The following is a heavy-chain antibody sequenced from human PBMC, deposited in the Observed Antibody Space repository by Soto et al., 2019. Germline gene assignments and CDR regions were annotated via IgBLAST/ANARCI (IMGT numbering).Heavy chain of an antibody. CDR2: ISGSGGRT. CDR1: GFTFSSYA. CDR3: AKGYHYDSSGYYIVRESNFDN. V-gene: IGHV3-23*01. D-gene: IGHD3-22*01. J-gene: IGHJ4*02. Sequence: GGSLRLSCAASGFTFSSYAMSWVRQAPGKGLDWVSVISGSGGRTYYADSVKGRFTISRDNSKNTLYLQMNSLRAEDTAVYYCAKGYHYDSSGYYIVRESNFDNWGQGTLVTVSS.